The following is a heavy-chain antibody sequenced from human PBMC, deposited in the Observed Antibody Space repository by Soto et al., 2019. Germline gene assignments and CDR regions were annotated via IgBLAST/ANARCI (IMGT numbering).Heavy chain of an antibody. V-gene: IGHV3-21*01. J-gene: IGHJ4*02. CDR1: GFTFSSYS. D-gene: IGHD5-12*01. Sequence: PGGSLRLSCAASGFTFSSYSMNWVRQAPGKGLEWVSSISSSSSYIYYADSVKGRFTISRDNAKNSLYLQMNSLRAEDTAVYYCARDRGDGYNLPFDYWGQGTLVTVSS. CDR3: ARDRGDGYNLPFDY. CDR2: ISSSSSYI.